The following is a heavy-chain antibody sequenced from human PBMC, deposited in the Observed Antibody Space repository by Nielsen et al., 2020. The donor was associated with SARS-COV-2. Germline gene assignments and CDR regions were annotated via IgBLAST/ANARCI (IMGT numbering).Heavy chain of an antibody. D-gene: IGHD3-3*01. CDR1: GFTVSSNY. V-gene: IGHV3-66*01. Sequence: GESLKISCAASGFTVSSNYMSWVRQAPGKGLEWVSVIYSGGSTYYADSVKGRFTISRDNSKNTLYLQMNSLRAEDTAVYYCARDGGVYWGQGTLVTVSS. CDR2: IYSGGST. J-gene: IGHJ4*02. CDR3: ARDGGVY.